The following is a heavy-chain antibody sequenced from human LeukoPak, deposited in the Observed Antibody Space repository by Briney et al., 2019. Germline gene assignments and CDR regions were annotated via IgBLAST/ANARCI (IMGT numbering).Heavy chain of an antibody. V-gene: IGHV6-1*01. CDR3: ARDPVGGSTIFDY. D-gene: IGHD1-26*01. CDR1: GDSVSSNSAA. J-gene: IGHJ4*02. CDR2: TYYRSKWYY. Sequence: SQTLSLTCAISGDSVSSNSAAWNWIRQSPSRGLKWLGRTYYRSKWYYDYAVAVKSRISINPDTSKNQFSLQLSSVTPEDTAVYYCARDPVGGSTIFDYWGQGTLDTVSS.